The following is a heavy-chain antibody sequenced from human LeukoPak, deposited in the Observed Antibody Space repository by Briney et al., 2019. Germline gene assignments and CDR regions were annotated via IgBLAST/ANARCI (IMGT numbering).Heavy chain of an antibody. CDR3: ARSNPYSSSWLYCYYYGMDV. V-gene: IGHV1-2*02. D-gene: IGHD6-13*01. J-gene: IGHJ6*02. CDR1: GYTFTGYY. CDR2: INPNSGGT. Sequence: ASVKVSCKASGYTFTGYYMHWVRQAPGQGLEWMGWINPNSGGTNYAQKFQGRVTMTRDTSISTAYMELSRLRSDDTAVYYCARSNPYSSSWLYCYYYGMDVWGQGTTVTVSS.